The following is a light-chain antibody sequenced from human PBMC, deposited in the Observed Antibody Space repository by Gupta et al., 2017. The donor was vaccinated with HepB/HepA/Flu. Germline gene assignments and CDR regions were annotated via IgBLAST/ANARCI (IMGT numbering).Light chain of an antibody. CDR2: DVS. CDR1: SSDVGGYNY. CDR3: SSYTSSSRRV. V-gene: IGLV2-14*01. Sequence: QSALTQPASVSGSPGQSITISCTGTSSDVGGYNYVSWYQQHPGKAPKLMFYDVSNRPSGVSNRFSGSKSGNTASLTSSGLQAEDEADYYCSSYTSSSRRVFGGGTKLTVL. J-gene: IGLJ3*02.